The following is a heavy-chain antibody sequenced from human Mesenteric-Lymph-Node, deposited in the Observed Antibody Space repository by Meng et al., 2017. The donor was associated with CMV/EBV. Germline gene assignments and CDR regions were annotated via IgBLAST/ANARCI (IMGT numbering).Heavy chain of an antibody. D-gene: IGHD5-24*01. CDR2: IYDSGST. CDR3: ARGRWLQDY. J-gene: IGHJ4*02. Sequence: ESLKISCRVSGGSINSDFWSWIRQPPGKGLEWIGYIYDSGSTNYNPSLKSRVTISVDTSKNQFSLKLSSVTAADTAVYYCARGRWLQDYWGQGTLVTVSS. CDR1: GGSINSDF. V-gene: IGHV4-59*01.